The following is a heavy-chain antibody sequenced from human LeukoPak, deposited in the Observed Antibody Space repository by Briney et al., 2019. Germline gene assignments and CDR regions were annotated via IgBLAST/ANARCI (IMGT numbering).Heavy chain of an antibody. CDR3: ARRNGYSSSWYLYYMDV. CDR1: GYTFTSYD. J-gene: IGHJ6*03. D-gene: IGHD6-13*01. Sequence: ASVKVSCKASGYTFTSYDINWVRQATGQGLEWMGWMNPNSGNTGYAQKFQGRVTITRNTSISTAYMELSSLRSEDTAVYYCARRNGYSSSWYLYYMDVWGKGTRSPSP. CDR2: MNPNSGNT. V-gene: IGHV1-8*03.